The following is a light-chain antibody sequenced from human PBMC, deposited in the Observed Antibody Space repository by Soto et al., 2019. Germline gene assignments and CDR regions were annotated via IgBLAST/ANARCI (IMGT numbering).Light chain of an antibody. V-gene: IGKV3-15*01. CDR3: QHYNNCPPYT. J-gene: IGKJ2*01. CDR1: QSVSNN. CDR2: DTS. Sequence: EIVMRQSPATLSVSPGERVTLSCRASQSVSNNLAWYQQKPGQAPRLLIYDTSTRATGIPVRFSGSGSGTDFTLTISGMQSEDVAVYYCQHYNNCPPYTFGQGTKLEIK.